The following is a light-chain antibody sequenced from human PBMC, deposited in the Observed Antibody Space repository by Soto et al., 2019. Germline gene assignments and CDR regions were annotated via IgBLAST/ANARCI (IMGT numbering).Light chain of an antibody. CDR1: QSVSSY. CDR3: QQYGSSPRT. Sequence: EFVLTPSPATLSLSPVERATLSCRASQSVSSYLAWYQQKPGQAPRLLIYDASNRATGIPARFSGSGSGTDFTLTISSLEPEDFAVYYCQQYGSSPRTFGQGTRLEIK. CDR2: DAS. V-gene: IGKV3-11*01. J-gene: IGKJ5*01.